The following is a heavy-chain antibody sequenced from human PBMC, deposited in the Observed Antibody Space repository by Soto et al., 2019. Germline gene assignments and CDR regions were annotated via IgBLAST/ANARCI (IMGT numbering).Heavy chain of an antibody. D-gene: IGHD3-22*01. Sequence: SQTLSLTCAISGDSVSSNTASWNWIRQSPSRGLEWLGRTYFRSKWYNDYAVSVKSRIIINPDTSNNQFSLQLNSVTPEDTAVYYCARDLLPRKYYYDSSGSFDYWGQGTLVTVSS. CDR1: GDSVSSNTAS. CDR3: ARDLLPRKYYYDSSGSFDY. CDR2: TYFRSKWYN. J-gene: IGHJ4*02. V-gene: IGHV6-1*01.